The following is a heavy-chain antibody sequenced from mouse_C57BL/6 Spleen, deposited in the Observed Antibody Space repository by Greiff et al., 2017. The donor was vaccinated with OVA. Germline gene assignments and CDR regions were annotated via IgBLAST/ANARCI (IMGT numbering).Heavy chain of an antibody. D-gene: IGHD2-5*01. CDR3: ARDSNYGYFDV. Sequence: QVQLQQSGAELVKPGASVKISCKASGYAFSSYWMNWVKQRPGKGLEWIGQIYPGDGDTNYNGKFKGKATLTADKSSSPAYMQLSSLTSEDSAVYFCARDSNYGYFDVWGTGTTVTVSS. J-gene: IGHJ1*03. CDR1: GYAFSSYW. CDR2: IYPGDGDT. V-gene: IGHV1-80*01.